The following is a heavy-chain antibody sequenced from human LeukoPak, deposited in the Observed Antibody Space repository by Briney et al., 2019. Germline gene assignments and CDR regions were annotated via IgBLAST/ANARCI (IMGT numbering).Heavy chain of an antibody. V-gene: IGHV3-66*01. Sequence: PGGSLRLSCAASGFTVSSNYISWVRQAPGKGLEWVAVIYSGGSTYYADSVKGRFTISRGNSKNTLYLQMKSLRAEDTAVYYCARGFRYSSGWYYFDYWGQGNLVTVSS. CDR2: IYSGGST. CDR3: ARGFRYSSGWYYFDY. CDR1: GFTVSSNY. D-gene: IGHD6-19*01. J-gene: IGHJ4*02.